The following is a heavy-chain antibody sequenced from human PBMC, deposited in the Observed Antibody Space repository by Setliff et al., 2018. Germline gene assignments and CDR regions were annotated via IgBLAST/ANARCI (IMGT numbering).Heavy chain of an antibody. V-gene: IGHV1-58*01. J-gene: IGHJ5*02. D-gene: IGHD3-22*01. CDR2: IVVGSGHT. CDR3: AARYYYDTLPYGS. CDR1: GFSVSSSA. Sequence: SVKVSCKASGFSVSSSALQWVRQARGQRLEWIGWIVVGSGHTDYAQNFQERVTITRDMSTSTAYMELTSLTSEDTALYYCAARYYYDTLPYGSWGQGTRVTVSS.